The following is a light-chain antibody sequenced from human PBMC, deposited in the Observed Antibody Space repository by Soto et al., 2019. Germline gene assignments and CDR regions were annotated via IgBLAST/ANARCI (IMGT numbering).Light chain of an antibody. CDR3: QQYSSSPVT. J-gene: IGKJ3*01. Sequence: EIVLTQSPGTLSLSPGERATLSCRASQSVTSSFLAWYQQKPGQAPRLLIYGASSRATGIPDRFSGSESGTDFTLTISRLEPEDFAVYYFQQYSSSPVTFGPGTKVEIK. CDR2: GAS. V-gene: IGKV3-20*01. CDR1: QSVTSSF.